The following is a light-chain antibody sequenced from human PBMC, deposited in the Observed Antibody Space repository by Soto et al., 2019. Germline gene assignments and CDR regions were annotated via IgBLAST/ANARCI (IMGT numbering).Light chain of an antibody. V-gene: IGKV1-5*03. CDR2: KAS. J-gene: IGKJ1*01. CDR3: LQHNTFPRT. CDR1: QSISSW. Sequence: DIQMTQSPSTLSASVGDRVTITCRASQSISSWLAWYQQKPGKAPKLLIYKASSLESGVPSRFSGSGSGTECTLTISSLQPEDFATYYCLQHNTFPRTFGQGAKVDIK.